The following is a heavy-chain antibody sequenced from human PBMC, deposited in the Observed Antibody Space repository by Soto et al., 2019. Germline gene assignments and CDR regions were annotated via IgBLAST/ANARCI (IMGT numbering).Heavy chain of an antibody. CDR2: IYYSGST. CDR1: GGSISSGGYY. D-gene: IGHD6-13*01. J-gene: IGHJ6*03. CDR3: ARERIAAAAKPRGYYYYYMDV. V-gene: IGHV4-31*03. Sequence: QVQLQESGPGLVKPSQTLSLTCTVSGGSISSGGYYWSWIRQHPGKGLEWIGYIYYSGSTYYNPSLKSRVTISVDTSKNQFSLKLSSVTAADTAVYYCARERIAAAAKPRGYYYYYMDVWGKGTTVTVSS.